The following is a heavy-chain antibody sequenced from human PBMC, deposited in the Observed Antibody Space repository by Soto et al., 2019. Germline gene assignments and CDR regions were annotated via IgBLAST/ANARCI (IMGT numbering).Heavy chain of an antibody. Sequence: QVQLVQSGAEVKKPGSSVKVSCKASGGTFSSYAISWVRQAPGQGLEWMGGIIPIFGTANYAQKFQGRVTVTADEFTSTADMELSSLRSEDTAVYYCAMGEGVYAVTPKNGMEVWGQGTTVTVSS. CDR2: IIPIFGTA. CDR3: AMGEGVYAVTPKNGMEV. V-gene: IGHV1-69*01. J-gene: IGHJ6*02. CDR1: GGTFSSYA. D-gene: IGHD3-16*01.